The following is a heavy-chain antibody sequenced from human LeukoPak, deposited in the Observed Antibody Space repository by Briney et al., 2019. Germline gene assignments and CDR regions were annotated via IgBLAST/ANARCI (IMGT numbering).Heavy chain of an antibody. CDR3: ARDLYYYDSSGYYETYYYYYMDV. V-gene: IGHV4-4*07. Sequence: SETLSLTCTVSGGSISSYYWSWIRQPAGKGLEWMGRIYTSGITNYNPSLKSRVTMSVDTSKNQFSLKLSSVTAADTAVYYCARDLYYYDSSGYYETYYYYYMDVWGKGTTVTISS. CDR2: IYTSGIT. J-gene: IGHJ6*03. CDR1: GGSISSYY. D-gene: IGHD3-22*01.